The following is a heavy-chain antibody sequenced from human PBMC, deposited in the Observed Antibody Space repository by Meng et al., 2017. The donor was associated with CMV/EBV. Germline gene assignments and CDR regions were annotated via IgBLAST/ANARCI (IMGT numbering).Heavy chain of an antibody. CDR2: VYYNGST. CDR3: ARDSTSRGFYYSGMNV. V-gene: IGHV4-59*01. Sequence: GSLRLSCTVSGGSINTYYWNWIRQPPGKGLEWIGYVYYNGSTNYSPSLKSRVTISVDTSKNQFSLKLSSVTAADTAVYFCARDSTSRGFYYSGMNVWGQGTTVTVSS. D-gene: IGHD3-10*01. CDR1: GGSINTYY. J-gene: IGHJ6*02.